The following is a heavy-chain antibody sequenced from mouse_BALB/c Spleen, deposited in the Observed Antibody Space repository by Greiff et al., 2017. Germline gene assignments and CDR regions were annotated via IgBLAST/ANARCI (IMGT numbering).Heavy chain of an antibody. CDR2: ISNGGGST. V-gene: IGHV5-12-2*01. CDR1: GFTFSSYT. CDR3: ARHVITDYAMDY. D-gene: IGHD2-4*01. J-gene: IGHJ4*01. Sequence: EVQVVESGGGLVQPGGSLKLSCAASGFTFSSYTMSWVRQTPEKRLEWVAYISNGGGSTYYPDTVKGRFTISRDNAKNTLYLQMSSLKSEDTAMYYCARHVITDYAMDYWGQGTSVTVSS.